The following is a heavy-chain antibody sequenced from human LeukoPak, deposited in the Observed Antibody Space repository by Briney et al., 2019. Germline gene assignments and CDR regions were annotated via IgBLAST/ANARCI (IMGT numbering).Heavy chain of an antibody. CDR3: ARASYSYDINGWVPFDP. CDR2: INHSGST. J-gene: IGHJ5*02. CDR1: GGSFSGYY. Sequence: SETLSLTCAVYGGSFSGYYWSWIRQPPGKGLEWIGEINHSGSTYYNPSLKSRVTISVDTSKNQFSLKLSSVTAADTAVYYCARASYSYDINGWVPFDPWGQGTLVTVSS. V-gene: IGHV4-34*01. D-gene: IGHD3-22*01.